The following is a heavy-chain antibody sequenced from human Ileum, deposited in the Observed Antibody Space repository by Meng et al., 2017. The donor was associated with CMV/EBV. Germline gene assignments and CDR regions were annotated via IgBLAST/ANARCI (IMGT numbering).Heavy chain of an antibody. D-gene: IGHD4-17*01. J-gene: IGHJ4*02. V-gene: IGHV3-66*01. CDR2: IYGGGPT. CDR1: GFSVTNKY. Sequence: EVELLESGGGLVQPGGSLRLSCAASGFSVTNKYMAWVRQTPGKGLEWVSVIYGGGPTYYADSAKARFTISRDNSKNTLYLQMNSLRVEDTGVYYCASRPIGDYGMLDYWGPGTLVTVSS. CDR3: ASRPIGDYGMLDY.